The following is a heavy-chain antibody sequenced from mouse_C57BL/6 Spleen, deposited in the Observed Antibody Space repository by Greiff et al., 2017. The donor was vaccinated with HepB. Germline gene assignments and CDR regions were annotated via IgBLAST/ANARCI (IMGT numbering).Heavy chain of an antibody. D-gene: IGHD1-1*01. CDR1: GYTFTSYD. CDR3: ARGITAVVEGFAY. Sequence: QVQLKESGPELVKPGASVKLSCKASGYTFTSYDINWVKQRPGQGLEWIGWIYPRDGSTKYNEKFKGKATLTVDTSSSTAYMELHSLTSEDSAVYFCARGITAVVEGFAYWGQGTLVTVSA. V-gene: IGHV1-85*01. CDR2: IYPRDGST. J-gene: IGHJ3*01.